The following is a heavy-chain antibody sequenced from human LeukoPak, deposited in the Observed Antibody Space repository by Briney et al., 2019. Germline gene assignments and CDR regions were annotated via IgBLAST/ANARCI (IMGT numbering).Heavy chain of an antibody. Sequence: SETLSLTCTVSGGSISSSSYYWGWIRQPPGKGLEWIGSIYYSGSTYCNPSLKSRVTISVDTSKNQFSLKLSSVTAADTAVYYCARLRIQLWALDYWGQGTLVTVSS. CDR3: ARLRIQLWALDY. CDR2: IYYSGST. J-gene: IGHJ4*02. V-gene: IGHV4-39*01. D-gene: IGHD5-18*01. CDR1: GGSISSSSYY.